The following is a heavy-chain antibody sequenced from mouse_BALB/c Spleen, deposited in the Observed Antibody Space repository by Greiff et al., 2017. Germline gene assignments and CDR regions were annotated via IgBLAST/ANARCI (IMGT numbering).Heavy chain of an antibody. CDR3: ARGITTFFAY. D-gene: IGHD2-4*01. CDR2: IWAGGST. V-gene: IGHV2-9*02. J-gene: IGHJ3*01. Sequence: VQVVESGPGLVAPSQSLSITCTVSGFSLTSYGVHWVRQPPGKGLEWLGVIWAGGSTNYNSALMSRLSISKDNSKSQVFLKMNSLQTDDTAMYYCARGITTFFAYWGQGTLVTVSA. CDR1: GFSLTSYG.